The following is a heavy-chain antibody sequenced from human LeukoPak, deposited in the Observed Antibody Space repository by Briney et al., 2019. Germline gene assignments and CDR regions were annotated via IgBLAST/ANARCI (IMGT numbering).Heavy chain of an antibody. CDR1: GASFSYDY. V-gene: IGHV4-34*01. Sequence: PSETLSLTCAVYGASFSYDYWSWIRQAPGKGLEWIGEINHSGSITYNPSLKSRVTISAEKSKSQFPLRLISVTAADTAVYYCAKGVWAPPFDSWGQGTLVTVSA. CDR3: AKGVWAPPFDS. CDR2: INHSGSI. J-gene: IGHJ5*01. D-gene: IGHD7-27*01.